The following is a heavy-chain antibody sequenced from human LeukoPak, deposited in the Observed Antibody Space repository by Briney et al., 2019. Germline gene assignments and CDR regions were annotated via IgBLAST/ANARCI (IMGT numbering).Heavy chain of an antibody. D-gene: IGHD6-19*01. Sequence: ASVKVSCKASGYTFTGYYMHWVRQAPRQGLEWMGWINPNSGGTNYAQKFQGRVTMTRDTSISTAYMELSRLRSDDTAVYYCARDLAVAGTMVEFDYWGQGTLVTVSS. V-gene: IGHV1-2*02. CDR3: ARDLAVAGTMVEFDY. J-gene: IGHJ4*02. CDR2: INPNSGGT. CDR1: GYTFTGYY.